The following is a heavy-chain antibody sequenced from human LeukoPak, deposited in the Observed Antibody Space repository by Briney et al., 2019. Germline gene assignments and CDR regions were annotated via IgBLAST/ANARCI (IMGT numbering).Heavy chain of an antibody. J-gene: IGHJ4*02. CDR1: GGSISSSSYF. CDR2: IFYSGST. D-gene: IGHD6-13*01. CDR3: ARDRYSTSWSYFDY. Sequence: SGTLSLTCTVSGGSISSSSYFWGWIRQPPGKGLEWIGSIFYSGSTYYNPSLNSRVTISIDTSKNQFSLRLSSVTAADTAVYYCARDRYSTSWSYFDYWGQGTLVTVSS. V-gene: IGHV4-39*02.